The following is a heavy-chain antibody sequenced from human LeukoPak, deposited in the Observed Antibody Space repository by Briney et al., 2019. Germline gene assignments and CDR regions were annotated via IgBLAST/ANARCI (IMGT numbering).Heavy chain of an antibody. CDR3: ARVTSLTGTIFDS. D-gene: IGHD1-7*01. CDR2: TNPHASST. V-gene: IGHV3-74*01. J-gene: IGHJ4*02. CDR1: GFTGSSVW. Sequence: SQSPSCATTGFTGSSVWLHRLRQDPGKDLLQGARTNPHASSTSYAVSVKGRFTISRDNAKNTLYLQMTSLRVEDTAVYYCARVTSLTGTIFDSWGQGTPVIVSS.